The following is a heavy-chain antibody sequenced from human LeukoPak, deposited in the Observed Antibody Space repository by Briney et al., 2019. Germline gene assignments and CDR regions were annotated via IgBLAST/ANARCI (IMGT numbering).Heavy chain of an antibody. D-gene: IGHD1-26*01. CDR2: INWNGGST. V-gene: IGHV3-20*04. J-gene: IGHJ4*02. Sequence: GGSLRLSCAASGFIFDDYGLSWVRQAPGKGLEWVSGINWNGGSTHYADSVKGGFTIARDNAKNSLYLQMHSLRAEDTALYYGARAHYSGSFGYWGQGTLVTVSS. CDR3: ARAHYSGSFGY. CDR1: GFIFDDYG.